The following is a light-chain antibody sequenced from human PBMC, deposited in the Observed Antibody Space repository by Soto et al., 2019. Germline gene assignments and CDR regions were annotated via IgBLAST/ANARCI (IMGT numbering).Light chain of an antibody. CDR3: QHYNSFSRT. J-gene: IGLJ3*02. V-gene: IGLV2-14*01. CDR1: SSDVGGYNY. Sequence: SALHQPASVYGSPGQAITISCTGTSSDVGGYNYVSWYQQHPGKAPKLLIYKEANLADEVPSRFAGSGSGTDFTLTITRRQPDDFATYYCQHYNSFSRTFGQGTK. CDR2: KEA.